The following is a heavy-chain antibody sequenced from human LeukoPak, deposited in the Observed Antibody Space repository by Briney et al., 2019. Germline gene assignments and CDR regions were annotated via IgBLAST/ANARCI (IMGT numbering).Heavy chain of an antibody. CDR1: GGTFSSYA. CDR2: IIPIFGTA. D-gene: IGHD3-22*01. Sequence: GASVKVSCKASGGTFSSYAISWVRQAPGQGLEWMGGIIPIFGTANYAQKFQGRVTITTDESTSTAYMELSSLRSEDTAVYYCARTLTYDSSGYNYEAFDIWGQGTMVTVSS. J-gene: IGHJ3*02. CDR3: ARTLTYDSSGYNYEAFDI. V-gene: IGHV1-69*05.